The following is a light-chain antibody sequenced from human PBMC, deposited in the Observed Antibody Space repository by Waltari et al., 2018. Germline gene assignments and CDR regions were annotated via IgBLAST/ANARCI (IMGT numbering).Light chain of an antibody. J-gene: IGKJ4*01. CDR1: QSISSY. CDR3: QQSYSTPQGLT. Sequence: DIKMTQSPSSLSASVGDRVTITCRASQSISSYLHWYQQKPGKAPKLLIYAASSLQSGVPLRFSGIGSGTDFSLTISSLQPEDYATYYCQQSYSTPQGLTFGGGTKVEIK. V-gene: IGKV1-39*01. CDR2: AAS.